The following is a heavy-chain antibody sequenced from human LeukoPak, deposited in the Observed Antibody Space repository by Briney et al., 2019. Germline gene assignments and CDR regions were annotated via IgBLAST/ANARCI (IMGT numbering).Heavy chain of an antibody. V-gene: IGHV3-21*01. J-gene: IGHJ4*02. CDR1: GFTFSPYS. D-gene: IGHD2-2*01. CDR3: ARDPGVPAAPLDY. CDR2: ISSSSRFI. Sequence: GGSLRLSCAASGFTFSPYSMNWVRQAPGKGLEWVAYISSSSRFIYYADSVKGRFIISRDNANNSLHLQMNGLRVEDTAVYFCARDPGVPAAPLDYWGQGTLVALSS.